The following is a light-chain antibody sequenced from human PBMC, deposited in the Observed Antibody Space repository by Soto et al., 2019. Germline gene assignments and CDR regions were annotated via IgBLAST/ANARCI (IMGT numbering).Light chain of an antibody. CDR1: QSINSNY. V-gene: IGKV3D-20*01. Sequence: EIVLTQSPATLSLSPGERATLSCGASQSINSNYLAWYQQKPGLAPRLVIYDTSRRAPGIPDRLTGSGSGTDFTLTIRRLEPEDSAIYYCQQYGSSPTFGQGTRLEI. J-gene: IGKJ5*01. CDR2: DTS. CDR3: QQYGSSPT.